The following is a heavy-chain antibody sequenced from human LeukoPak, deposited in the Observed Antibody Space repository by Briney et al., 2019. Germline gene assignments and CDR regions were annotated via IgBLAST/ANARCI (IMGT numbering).Heavy chain of an antibody. J-gene: IGHJ4*02. CDR3: ARDAGYSSGWNYFDY. D-gene: IGHD6-19*01. CDR1: DYTFTRYG. Sequence: ASVKVSCKASDYTFTRYGISWVRQAPGQGLEWMGIINPNGGTTTYAQKFQGRVTMTRDTSTSTVYMELSSLRSEDTAVYYCARDAGYSSGWNYFDYWGQGTLVTVSS. V-gene: IGHV1-46*01. CDR2: INPNGGTT.